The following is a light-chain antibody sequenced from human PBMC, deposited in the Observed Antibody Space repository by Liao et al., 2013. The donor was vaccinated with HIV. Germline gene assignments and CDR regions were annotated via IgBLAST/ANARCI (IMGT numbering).Light chain of an antibody. CDR3: QAWDTTTVL. Sequence: SYELTQPPSVSVSPGQTASITCSGHKLGDKYASWYQQRPGQSPVLVIYQDNKRPSGIPERFSGSNSGNTATLTISGTQSMDEAEYYCQAWDTTTVLFGGGTKLTVL. CDR2: QDN. CDR1: KLGDKY. V-gene: IGLV3-1*01. J-gene: IGLJ2*01.